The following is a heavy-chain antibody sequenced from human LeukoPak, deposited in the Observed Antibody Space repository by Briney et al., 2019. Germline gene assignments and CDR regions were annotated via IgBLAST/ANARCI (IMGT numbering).Heavy chain of an antibody. CDR3: ARESYWGSSAKGFDY. J-gene: IGHJ4*02. CDR2: ISSSGSII. Sequence: GGSLRLSCAASGFTFSTYEMNWVRQAPGKGLEWVSYISSSGSIIHYADSVKGRFTISRDNAKNSLYLQMNSLRAEDTAVYYCARESYWGSSAKGFDYWGQGTLVTVSS. D-gene: IGHD7-27*01. CDR1: GFTFSTYE. V-gene: IGHV3-48*03.